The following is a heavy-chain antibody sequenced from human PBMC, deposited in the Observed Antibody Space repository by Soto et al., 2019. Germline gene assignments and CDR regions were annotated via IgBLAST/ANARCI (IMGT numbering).Heavy chain of an antibody. D-gene: IGHD2-2*01. CDR3: ARERTYQMFGDDALDF. CDR2: IYSSGKT. CDR1: GGSLNNYS. V-gene: IGHV4-4*07. J-gene: IGHJ3*01. Sequence: PSETLSLTCTVSGGSLNNYSWNWIRQSAGTGLEWIGRIYSSGKTYYNPSLRSRVTLSLDMLNNQISLKVTSVTAADTAMYYCARERTYQMFGDDALDFWGLGTMVTVSS.